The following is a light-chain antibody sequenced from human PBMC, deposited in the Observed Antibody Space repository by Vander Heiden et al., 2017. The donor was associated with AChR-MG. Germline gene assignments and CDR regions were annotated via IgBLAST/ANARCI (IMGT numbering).Light chain of an antibody. CDR1: QGISSY. V-gene: IGKV1-9*01. CDR3: QRFNSYPLT. CDR2: GAS. Sequence: IQLTQSPSSLSASVGDRVTITCRASQGISSYLAWYQQQPGKAPKLLIDGASTLQTGVPSRFSGSGAGTDFTLTVSSLHPEDFATYYCQRFNSYPLTFGGGTKVEIK. J-gene: IGKJ4*01.